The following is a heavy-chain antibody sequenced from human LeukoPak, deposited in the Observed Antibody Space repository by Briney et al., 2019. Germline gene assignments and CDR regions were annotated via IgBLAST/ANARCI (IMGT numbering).Heavy chain of an antibody. CDR1: GGSISGYY. Sequence: SETLSLTCSVSGGSISGYYWTWIRQPAGKGLEWIGRVYTSGSTHYNPSLKTRLTMSVDTSKNQFSLKLNSVTAADTAVYYCARLITGTTTAFDIWGQGTVVTFSS. CDR2: VYTSGST. CDR3: ARLITGTTTAFDI. D-gene: IGHD1-7*01. J-gene: IGHJ3*02. V-gene: IGHV4-4*07.